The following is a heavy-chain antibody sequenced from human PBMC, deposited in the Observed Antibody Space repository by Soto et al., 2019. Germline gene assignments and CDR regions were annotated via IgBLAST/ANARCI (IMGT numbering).Heavy chain of an antibody. V-gene: IGHV3-74*01. CDR1: GFTFSSYW. Sequence: EVQLVESGGGLVQPGGSLRLSCAASGFTFSSYWMHWVRQAPGKGLLWVSRINSDGSITTYADSVKGRFSISRDNAKNTLYLQMNSLRAEDSAVYYCVRQSNWFDPWGQGTQVTVSS. J-gene: IGHJ5*02. CDR3: VRQSNWFDP. CDR2: INSDGSIT.